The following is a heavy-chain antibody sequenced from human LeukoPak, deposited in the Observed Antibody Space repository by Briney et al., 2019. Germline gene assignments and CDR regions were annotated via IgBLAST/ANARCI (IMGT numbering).Heavy chain of an antibody. CDR1: GGSITSDSYY. CDR2: IYYSGSN. Sequence: PSETLSLTCTVSGGSITSDSYYRSWIRQHPGKGLEWIAYIYYSGSNYYNPSLKNRVTISVDTSKNQFSLKLSSVTAADTAVYFCARGKDSSDYFDYWGQGTLVTVSS. CDR3: ARGKDSSDYFDY. J-gene: IGHJ4*02. D-gene: IGHD3-22*01. V-gene: IGHV4-31*03.